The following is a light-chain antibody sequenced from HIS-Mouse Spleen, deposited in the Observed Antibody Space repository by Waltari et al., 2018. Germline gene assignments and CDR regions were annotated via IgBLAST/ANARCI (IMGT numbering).Light chain of an antibody. CDR3: SSYAGSNIYV. CDR1: SSDVGGSHY. V-gene: IGLV2-8*01. CDR2: EVS. J-gene: IGLJ1*01. Sequence: QSALTQPPSASGSPGQSVPISCPGTSSDVGGSHYVSWYQQHPGKAPKLMIYEVSKRPSGVPDRFSGSKSGNTASLTVSGLQAEDEADYYCSSYAGSNIYVFGTGTKVTVL.